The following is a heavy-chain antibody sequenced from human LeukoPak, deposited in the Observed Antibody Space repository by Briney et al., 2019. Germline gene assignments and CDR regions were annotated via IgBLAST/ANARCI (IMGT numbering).Heavy chain of an antibody. D-gene: IGHD1-14*01. Sequence: GGSLRLSCAASGFTFSSYEMNWVRQAPGKGLEWVSYISSSGSPVYYPDSVKGRFPISRDNAKNSLYLQMNSLRVEDTAVYYCATKEGTRSDFDYWGQGILVTVSS. CDR1: GFTFSSYE. CDR2: ISSSGSPV. J-gene: IGHJ4*02. V-gene: IGHV3-48*03. CDR3: ATKEGTRSDFDY.